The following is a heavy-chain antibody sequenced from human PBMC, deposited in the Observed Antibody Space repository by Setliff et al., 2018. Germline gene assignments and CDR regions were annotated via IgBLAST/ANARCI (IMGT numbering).Heavy chain of an antibody. CDR2: FRDKASGYTT. Sequence: GGSLSLSCAASGFSLSDHYGDWVRQAPGKGLEWVGRFRDKASGYTTEYAASVKGRFTISRDDSKNSRDLQMSSLKTEDTAVYYCTRTPCSSSRCLSQLDYWSQGALVTVSS. V-gene: IGHV3-72*01. CDR1: GFSLSDHY. CDR3: TRTPCSSSRCLSQLDY. J-gene: IGHJ4*02. D-gene: IGHD2-2*01.